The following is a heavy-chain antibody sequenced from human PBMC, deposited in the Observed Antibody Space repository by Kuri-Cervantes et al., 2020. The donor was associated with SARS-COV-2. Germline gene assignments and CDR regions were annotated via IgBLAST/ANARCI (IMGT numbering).Heavy chain of an antibody. Sequence: SQTLSLTCAVYGGSFSGYYWSWIRQPPGKGLEWIGEINHSGSTNYNPSLKSRVTISVDTSKNQFSLKLSSVTAADTAVYYCARGGFWYGAGYFHYWGQGTLVTVSS. J-gene: IGHJ4*02. D-gene: IGHD4-17*01. CDR1: GGSFSGYY. CDR3: ARGGFWYGAGYFHY. CDR2: INHSGST. V-gene: IGHV4-34*01.